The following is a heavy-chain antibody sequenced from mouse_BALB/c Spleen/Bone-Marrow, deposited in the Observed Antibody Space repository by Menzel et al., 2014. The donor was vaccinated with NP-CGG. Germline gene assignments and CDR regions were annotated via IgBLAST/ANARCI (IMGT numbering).Heavy chain of an antibody. CDR3: RYYGYYFDY. CDR2: VRLESDNYAT. V-gene: IGHV6-6*02. Sequence: EVQGVESGGGLVQPGGSMKLSCVASGFTFSSYWMSWVRQSPEKGLEWVAEVRLESDNYATHYAESVKGKFTISRDDSKSRLYLQMNSLKAEDTGIYYCRYYGYYFDYWGQGTTLTVSS. J-gene: IGHJ2*01. CDR1: GFTFSSYW. D-gene: IGHD1-2*01.